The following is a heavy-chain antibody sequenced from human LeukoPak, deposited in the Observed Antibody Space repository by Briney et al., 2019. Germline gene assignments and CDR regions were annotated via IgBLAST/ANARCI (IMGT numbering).Heavy chain of an antibody. CDR1: GGSISSSNW. CDR2: IYHSGST. J-gene: IGHJ4*02. CDR3: AREERRSWHFDY. Sequence: SGTLSLTCAVSGGSISSSNWWSWVRQPPGKGLEWIGEIYHSGSTNYNPSLKSRVTISVDKSENQFSLKLSSVTAADTAVYYCAREERRSWHFDYWGQGTLVTVSS. V-gene: IGHV4-4*02. D-gene: IGHD1-1*01.